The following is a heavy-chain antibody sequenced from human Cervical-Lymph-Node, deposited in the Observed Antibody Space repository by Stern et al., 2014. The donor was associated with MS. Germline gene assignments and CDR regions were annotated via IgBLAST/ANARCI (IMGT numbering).Heavy chain of an antibody. CDR3: ARLDYYFAFDV. CDR1: GYTFTKYW. CDR2: IHPGDSDI. J-gene: IGHJ6*02. V-gene: IGHV5-51*03. Sequence: EVQLVQSGVEVKKPGESLKISCKGSGYTFTKYWIGWVRQMPAKGLEWMGIIHPGDSDIRYSPSFQGQVTLSVDKSIASAYLQCNSLKASDTAIYYCARLDYYFAFDVWGPGTTVTVSS.